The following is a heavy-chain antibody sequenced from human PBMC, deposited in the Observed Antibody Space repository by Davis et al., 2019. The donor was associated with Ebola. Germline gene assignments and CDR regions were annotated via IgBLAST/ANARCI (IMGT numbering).Heavy chain of an antibody. CDR1: GGSLSDFSYY. Sequence: MPSETLSLTCSVSGGSLSDFSYYWAWIRQPPGKGLEWIGSIYYRGSSYYNVSLRSRITMSIDTSKNQFSLRLTSVTAADTAVYYCAAVRQTHDSSGYSQPFDYWGQGTLVTVSS. J-gene: IGHJ4*02. CDR3: AAVRQTHDSSGYSQPFDY. CDR2: IYYRGSS. D-gene: IGHD3-22*01. V-gene: IGHV4-39*01.